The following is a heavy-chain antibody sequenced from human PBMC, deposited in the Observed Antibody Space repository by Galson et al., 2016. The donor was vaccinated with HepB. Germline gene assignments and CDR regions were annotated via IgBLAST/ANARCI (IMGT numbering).Heavy chain of an antibody. CDR2: IWYDGSSK. D-gene: IGHD1-1*01. CDR1: GFTFSTYA. V-gene: IGHV3-33*08. Sequence: SLRLSCAASGFTFSTYAMSWVRQAPGKGLEWVANIWYDGSSKKYADSVKGRFTISRDNSKNTLYLQMNSLRAEDTAVYYCARESSQLEYYFEDWGQGTLVTVSS. CDR3: ARESSQLEYYFED. J-gene: IGHJ4*02.